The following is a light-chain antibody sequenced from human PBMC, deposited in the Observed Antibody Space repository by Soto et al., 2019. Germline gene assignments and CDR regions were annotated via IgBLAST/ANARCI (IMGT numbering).Light chain of an antibody. V-gene: IGKV3-11*01. CDR2: DTS. CDR1: QTVTKY. J-gene: IGKJ3*01. CDR3: QQRSNWPFT. Sequence: EIVLTQAPTTLSFSPGERATLSCRASQTVTKYLAWYQQKPGQAPRLLIYDTSNRATGIPARFSGSGSGTDFTLTISGLQPDDFAVYFCQQRSNWPFTFGPATTLDFK.